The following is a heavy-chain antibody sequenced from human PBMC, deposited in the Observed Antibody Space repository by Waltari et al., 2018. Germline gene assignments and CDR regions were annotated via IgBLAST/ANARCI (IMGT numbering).Heavy chain of an antibody. CDR2: INSDGRST. V-gene: IGHV3-74*01. Sequence: EVQLVESGGGLVQPGGSLRLSCAASGFTFSGYWMHWVRQPPGKGLVWCSRINSDGRSTSYADSVKGRFTISRDNAKNTLFLQMNSLRAEDTAVYYCARDDTAHAFDIWGQGTLVTVSS. CDR1: GFTFSGYW. D-gene: IGHD5-18*01. CDR3: ARDDTAHAFDI. J-gene: IGHJ3*02.